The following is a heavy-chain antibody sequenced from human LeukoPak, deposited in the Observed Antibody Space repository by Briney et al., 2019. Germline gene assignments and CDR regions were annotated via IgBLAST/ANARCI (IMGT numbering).Heavy chain of an antibody. J-gene: IGHJ4*02. Sequence: ASVKVSCKASGYTFTCYYMHWVRQAPGQGLEWMGWINPNSGGTNYAQKFQGRVTMTRGTSISTAYMELSRLRSDDTAVYYCARDRTRTGYSSGWYHDYWGQGTLVTVSS. CDR1: GYTFTCYY. CDR2: INPNSGGT. V-gene: IGHV1-2*02. CDR3: ARDRTRTGYSSGWYHDY. D-gene: IGHD6-19*01.